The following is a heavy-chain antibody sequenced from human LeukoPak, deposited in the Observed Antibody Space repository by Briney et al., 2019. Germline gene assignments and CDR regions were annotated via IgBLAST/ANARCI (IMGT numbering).Heavy chain of an antibody. CDR3: AGIWFGELLLDY. Sequence: GGSLRLSCAASGFTFSSYAMHWVRQAPDKGLEWVAVISYDGSNKYYADSVKGRFTISRDNPKNTLYLQMNSLRAEDTAVYYCAGIWFGELLLDYWGQGTLVTVSS. D-gene: IGHD3-10*01. J-gene: IGHJ4*02. CDR1: GFTFSSYA. V-gene: IGHV3-30*04. CDR2: ISYDGSNK.